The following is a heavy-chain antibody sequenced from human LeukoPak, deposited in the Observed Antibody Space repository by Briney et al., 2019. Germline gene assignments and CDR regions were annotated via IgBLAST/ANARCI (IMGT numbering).Heavy chain of an antibody. CDR2: IYYSGST. J-gene: IGHJ2*01. Sequence: SETLSLTCTVSGGSISSYYWSWIRQPPGKGLEWIGYIYYSGSTNYNPSLKSRVTISVDTSKNQFSLKLSSVTAADTAVYYCARDGASYWYFDFWGRGTLVTVSS. V-gene: IGHV4-59*01. D-gene: IGHD3-10*01. CDR3: ARDGASYWYFDF. CDR1: GGSISSYY.